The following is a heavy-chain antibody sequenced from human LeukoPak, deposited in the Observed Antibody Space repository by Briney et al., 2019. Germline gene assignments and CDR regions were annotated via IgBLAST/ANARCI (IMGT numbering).Heavy chain of an antibody. CDR3: ASGSPGCSYGLDY. Sequence: SETLSLTCTVSGGSISSSYYYWSWIRQPPGKGLEWIGYIYYSGSTNYNPSLKSRVTISVDTSKNQFSLKLSSVTAADTAVYYCASGSPGCSYGLDYWGQGTLVTVSS. CDR2: IYYSGST. J-gene: IGHJ4*02. D-gene: IGHD5-18*01. CDR1: GGSISSSYYY. V-gene: IGHV4-61*01.